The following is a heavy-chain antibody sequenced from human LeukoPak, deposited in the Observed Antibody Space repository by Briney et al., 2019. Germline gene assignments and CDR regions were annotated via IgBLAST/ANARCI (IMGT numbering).Heavy chain of an antibody. V-gene: IGHV4-39*07. CDR3: AKEAQGCSITSCYFDS. D-gene: IGHD2-2*01. Sequence: TSETLSLTFTVSGGSISSSSYYWGWIRQPPGKGLEWIGSIYYSGSTYYNPSLKSRVTISVDTSKNQFSLKLSSVTAADTAVYYCAKEAQGCSITSCYFDSWGQGNLVTVSS. J-gene: IGHJ4*02. CDR1: GGSISSSSYY. CDR2: IYYSGST.